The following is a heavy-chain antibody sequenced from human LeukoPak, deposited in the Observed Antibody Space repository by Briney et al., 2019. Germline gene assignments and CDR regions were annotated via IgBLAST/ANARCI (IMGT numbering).Heavy chain of an antibody. J-gene: IGHJ4*02. CDR3: ARRAGAYSHPYDY. D-gene: IGHD3-16*01. V-gene: IGHV3-30*03. CDR2: ISYDGSNK. CDR1: GFTFSSYG. Sequence: GGSLRLSCAASGFTFSSYGMHWVRQAPGKGLEWVAVISYDGSNKYYADSVKGRFTISRDSSKNTLYLQMNSLRVEDTAVYYCARRAGAYSHPYDYWGQGTLVTVSS.